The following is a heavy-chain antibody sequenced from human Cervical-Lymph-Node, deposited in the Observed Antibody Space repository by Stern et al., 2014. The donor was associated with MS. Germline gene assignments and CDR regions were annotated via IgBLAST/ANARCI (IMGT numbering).Heavy chain of an antibody. CDR1: GFTFSTTG. V-gene: IGHV3-30*18. D-gene: IGHD3-3*01. CDR3: AKDLGYDFYGMDA. CDR2: LRFDGSNK. Sequence: VQLEESGGGVVQPGRSLRLACEASGFTFSTTGMHWVRQAPGKGLEWVAGLRFDGSNKQYGDSVKGRFTISRDNSKNSLYLQMKTLRTEDTAVYYCAKDLGYDFYGMDAWGEGTTVTVSS. J-gene: IGHJ6*04.